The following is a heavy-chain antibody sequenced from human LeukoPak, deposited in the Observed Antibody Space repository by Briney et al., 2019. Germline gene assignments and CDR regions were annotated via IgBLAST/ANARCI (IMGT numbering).Heavy chain of an antibody. Sequence: ASVKVSCKASGYTFTSYGISWVRQAPGQGLEWMGWISAYNGNTNYAQKLQGRVTMTTDTSTSTAYMELRSLRSEDTAVYYCARDGDGYKQYYFDYWGQGTLVTVSS. CDR1: GYTFTSYG. CDR3: ARDGDGYKQYYFDY. V-gene: IGHV1-18*01. J-gene: IGHJ4*02. D-gene: IGHD5-24*01. CDR2: ISAYNGNT.